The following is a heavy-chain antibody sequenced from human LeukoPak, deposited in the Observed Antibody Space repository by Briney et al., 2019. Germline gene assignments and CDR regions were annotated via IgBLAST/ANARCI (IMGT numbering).Heavy chain of an antibody. J-gene: IGHJ3*02. V-gene: IGHV1-2*02. CDR1: GYTFTAYY. CDR3: ARASQDYYGSGSYYRGGDAFDI. D-gene: IGHD3-10*01. Sequence: GASVKVSCRASGYTFTAYYMHWVRQAPGQGLEWLGWINPNTGGTHYAQKFQGRVTMTGDTSITTSYMELSRLTSDDTAVYYCARASQDYYGSGSYYRGGDAFDIWGQGTMVTVSS. CDR2: INPNTGGT.